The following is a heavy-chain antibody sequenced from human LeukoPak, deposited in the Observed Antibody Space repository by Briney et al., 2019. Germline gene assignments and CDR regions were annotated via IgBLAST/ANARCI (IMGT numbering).Heavy chain of an antibody. V-gene: IGHV3-11*04. Sequence: PGGSLRLSCAASGFTFSDYYMSWIRQAPGKRLEWVSYISSSGSTIYYADSVKGRFTISRDNAKNSLYLQMNSLRAEDTAVYYCARDVVLLWFGELQSRDAFDIWGQGTMVTVSS. CDR3: ARDVVLLWFGELQSRDAFDI. D-gene: IGHD3-10*01. CDR1: GFTFSDYY. CDR2: ISSSGSTI. J-gene: IGHJ3*02.